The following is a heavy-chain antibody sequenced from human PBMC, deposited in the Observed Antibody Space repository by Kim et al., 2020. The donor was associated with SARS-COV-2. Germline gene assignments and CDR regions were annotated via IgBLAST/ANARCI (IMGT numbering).Heavy chain of an antibody. J-gene: IGHJ4*02. CDR3: ARRYCSGGNCYLFADY. D-gene: IGHD2-15*01. Sequence: GKGRFTISRDNAKNSLFLQMHSLSAEDTAVYYCARRYCSGGNCYLFADYWGQGTLVTVSS. V-gene: IGHV3-11*04.